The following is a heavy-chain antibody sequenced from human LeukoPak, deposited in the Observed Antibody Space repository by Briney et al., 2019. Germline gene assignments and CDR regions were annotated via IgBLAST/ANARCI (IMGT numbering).Heavy chain of an antibody. J-gene: IGHJ4*02. D-gene: IGHD2-2*01. CDR3: AKGGYQLLRPSTFDY. CDR1: GFTFSSYA. V-gene: IGHV3-23*01. CDR2: IICSGGST. Sequence: GGSLRLSCAASGFTFSSYAMSWVRQAPGKGLEWVAAIICSGGSTYYADSVKGRFTISRDNSKITLYLQMYSLRGEDPAVYYCAKGGYQLLRPSTFDYWGQGTLVTVSS.